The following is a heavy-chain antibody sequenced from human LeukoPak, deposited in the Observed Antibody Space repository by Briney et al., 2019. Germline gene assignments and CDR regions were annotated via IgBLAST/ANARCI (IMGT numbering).Heavy chain of an antibody. CDR2: IYTSGST. J-gene: IGHJ4*02. Sequence: PSQTQSLTCTVSGGSISSGSYYWSWIRQPAGKGLEWIGRIYTSGSTNYNPSLKSRVTIPVDTSKNQFSLKLSSVTAADTAVYYCARFTSLVDYWGQGTLVTVSS. V-gene: IGHV4-61*02. D-gene: IGHD2-2*01. CDR1: GGSISSGSYY. CDR3: ARFTSLVDY.